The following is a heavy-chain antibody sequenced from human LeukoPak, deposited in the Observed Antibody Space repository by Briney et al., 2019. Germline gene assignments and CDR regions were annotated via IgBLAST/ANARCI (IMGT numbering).Heavy chain of an antibody. CDR2: ISGSGGST. Sequence: PEGSLRLSCAASGFTFSSYAMSWVRQAPGKGLEWVSAISGSGGSTYYADSVKGRFTISRDNPKNTLYLQMNSLRAEDTAVYYCAKDQFKNWIYSHFDYWGQGTLVTVSS. CDR1: GFTFSSYA. J-gene: IGHJ4*02. CDR3: AKDQFKNWIYSHFDY. D-gene: IGHD1-7*01. V-gene: IGHV3-23*01.